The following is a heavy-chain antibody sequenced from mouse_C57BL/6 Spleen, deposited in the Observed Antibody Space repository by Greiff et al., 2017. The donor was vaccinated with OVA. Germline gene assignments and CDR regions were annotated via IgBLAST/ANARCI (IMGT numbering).Heavy chain of an antibody. D-gene: IGHD2-4*01. V-gene: IGHV1-80*01. CDR2: IYPGDGDT. CDR1: GYAFSSYW. Sequence: QVQLQQSGAELVKPGASVKISCKASGYAFSSYWMNWVKQRPGKGLEWIGQIYPGDGDTNYNGKFKGKATLTADKSSSTAYMQLSSLTSEDSAVYFCARWGDYDEGFYAMDYWGQGTSVTVSS. CDR3: ARWGDYDEGFYAMDY. J-gene: IGHJ4*01.